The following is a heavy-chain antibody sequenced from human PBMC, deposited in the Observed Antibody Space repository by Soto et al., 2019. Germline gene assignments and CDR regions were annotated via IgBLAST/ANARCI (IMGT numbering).Heavy chain of an antibody. CDR1: GFTFSSYA. J-gene: IGHJ1*01. D-gene: IGHD1-26*01. Sequence: PGGSLRLSCSASGFTFSSYAMHWVRQAPGKGMEYVSAISSNGGSTYYADSVKGRLTISRDNSKNTLYLQMSSMRAEDTAVYYCVKESFSWSYDFGNAEGFKHWGQCT. CDR3: VKESFSWSYDFGNAEGFKH. V-gene: IGHV3-64D*06. CDR2: ISSNGGST.